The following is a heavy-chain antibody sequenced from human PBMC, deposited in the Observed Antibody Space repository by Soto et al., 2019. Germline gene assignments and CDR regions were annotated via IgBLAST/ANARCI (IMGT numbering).Heavy chain of an antibody. CDR3: ARNVDYFDP. CDR1: GYTFTRYA. V-gene: IGHV1-3*04. D-gene: IGHD4-17*01. Sequence: QVQLVQSGAAVKKPGASVKVSCKASGYTFTRYAMHWVRQAPGQGLEWMGWINTVNGNTHYSQKFQGRVTFTRDASATTAYMELSSLTSEDTAVYYCARNVDYFDPWGQGTLVTVSS. J-gene: IGHJ5*02. CDR2: INTVNGNT.